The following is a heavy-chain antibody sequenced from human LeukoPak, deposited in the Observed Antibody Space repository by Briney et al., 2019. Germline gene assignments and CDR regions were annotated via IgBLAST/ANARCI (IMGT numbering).Heavy chain of an antibody. J-gene: IGHJ3*02. D-gene: IGHD3-3*01. CDR1: GFTFTTYW. CDR3: ARALGGVDAFDI. CDR2: IKQDGSEK. Sequence: GGSPRLSCAASGFTFTTYWMSWVRQFPGKGLEWVANIKQDGSEKYYVDSVKGRFTISRENAKNSLYLQMNSLRAGDTAVYYCARALGGVDAFDIWGQGTMVTVSS. V-gene: IGHV3-7*01.